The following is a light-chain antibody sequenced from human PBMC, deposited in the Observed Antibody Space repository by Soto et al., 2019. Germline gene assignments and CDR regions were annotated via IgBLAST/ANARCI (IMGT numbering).Light chain of an antibody. J-gene: IGLJ2*01. CDR3: SSFTDSSTVL. CDR2: EVV. Sequence: QSALTQPASVSGSPGQSITISCTGTSSDVGAYNYVSWWQHHPGKAPKLIIYEVVYRPSGISDRFSGSKSVNTASLAISGLQAEDEGEYYCSSFTDSSTVLFGGGTKLTVL. CDR1: SSDVGAYNY. V-gene: IGLV2-14*01.